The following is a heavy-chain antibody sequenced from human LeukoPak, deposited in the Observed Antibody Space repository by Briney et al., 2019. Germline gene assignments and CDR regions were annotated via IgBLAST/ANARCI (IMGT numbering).Heavy chain of an antibody. CDR3: ARGEYSGYDYYFDY. Sequence: PSETLSLTCAVYGGSLSGYYWNWIRQPPGKGLEWIGEINHSGSTNYNPSLKSRVTISVDTSKNQFSLKLSSVTAADTAVYYCARGEYSGYDYYFDYWGQGTLVTVSS. D-gene: IGHD5-12*01. J-gene: IGHJ4*02. V-gene: IGHV4-34*01. CDR2: INHSGST. CDR1: GGSLSGYY.